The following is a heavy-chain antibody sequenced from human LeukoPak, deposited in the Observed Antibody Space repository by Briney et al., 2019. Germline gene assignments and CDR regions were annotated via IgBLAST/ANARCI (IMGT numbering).Heavy chain of an antibody. J-gene: IGHJ4*02. V-gene: IGHV3-23*01. D-gene: IGHD1-14*01. CDR2: ISGNSGGA. CDR3: AKGSRPAFD. Sequence: GGSLRLSCAASGFTFSSYSMNWVRQAPGKGLEWVSAISGNSGGAYYADSVKGRFTISRDNSKNTLYLQMNSLGPEDTAVYYCAKGSRPAFDWGQGTLVTVSS. CDR1: GFTFSSYS.